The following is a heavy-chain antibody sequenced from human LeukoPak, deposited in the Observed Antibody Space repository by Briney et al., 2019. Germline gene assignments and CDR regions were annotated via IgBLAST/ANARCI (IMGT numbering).Heavy chain of an antibody. V-gene: IGHV4-59*01. CDR3: ARDTGDAFDI. CDR1: GDSISGYY. J-gene: IGHJ3*02. Sequence: SETLSLTCTVSGDSISGYYWSWIRQPPGKGLEWIGYIYYSGSTNYNPSLKGPVTISVDTSKNQFSLKLSSVTAADTAVYYCARDTGDAFDIWGQGTMVTVSS. CDR2: IYYSGST.